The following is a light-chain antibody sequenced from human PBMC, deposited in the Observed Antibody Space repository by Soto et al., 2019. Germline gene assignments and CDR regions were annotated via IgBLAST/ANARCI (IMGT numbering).Light chain of an antibody. Sequence: EIVITQSPPTLSVSHGERAPLYCRVSQSVSSYLAWYQQKPGQAPRLLIYDASNRATGIPARFSGSGSGTDFTLTISSLEPEDFAVYYCQQRSNWPPITFGQGTRLEIK. CDR2: DAS. V-gene: IGKV3-11*01. J-gene: IGKJ5*01. CDR1: QSVSSY. CDR3: QQRSNWPPIT.